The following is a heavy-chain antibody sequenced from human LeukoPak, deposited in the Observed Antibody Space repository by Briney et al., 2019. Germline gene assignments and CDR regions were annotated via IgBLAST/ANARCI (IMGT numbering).Heavy chain of an antibody. J-gene: IGHJ4*02. Sequence: SETLSLTCTVSGYSISSGYYWGWIRQPPGKGLEWIGSIYHSGSTYYNPSLKSRVTISVDTSKNQFSLKLSSVTAADTAVYYCARVHSGSYHLDYWGQGTLVAVSS. CDR1: GYSISSGYY. V-gene: IGHV4-38-2*02. D-gene: IGHD1-26*01. CDR3: ARVHSGSYHLDY. CDR2: IYHSGST.